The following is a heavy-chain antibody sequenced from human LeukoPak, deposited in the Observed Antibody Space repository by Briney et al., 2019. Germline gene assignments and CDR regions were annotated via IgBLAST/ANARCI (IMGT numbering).Heavy chain of an antibody. D-gene: IGHD3-22*01. Sequence: GGSLRLSCAASGFTFSSYAMHWVRQAPGKGLEWVAVISYDGSNKYYADSVKGRFTISRDNSKNTLYLQMNSLRAEDTAVYYCARGHYYDSSGYYLLVYWGQGTLVTVSS. CDR2: ISYDGSNK. CDR3: ARGHYYDSSGYYLLVY. V-gene: IGHV3-30*04. CDR1: GFTFSSYA. J-gene: IGHJ4*02.